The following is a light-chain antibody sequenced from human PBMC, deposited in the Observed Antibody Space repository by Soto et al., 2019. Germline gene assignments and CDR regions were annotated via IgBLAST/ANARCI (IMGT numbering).Light chain of an antibody. J-gene: IGKJ4*01. Sequence: DIQLTQSPSFLSASVGDRVTITCRASQGISSYLAWYQQKPGQAPKLLIYAASTTHTGVPSRFSGSGSGTEFTLTISSLQPEDFATYYCQQLNSYPLTFGGGTKVEIK. CDR2: AAS. V-gene: IGKV1-9*01. CDR1: QGISSY. CDR3: QQLNSYPLT.